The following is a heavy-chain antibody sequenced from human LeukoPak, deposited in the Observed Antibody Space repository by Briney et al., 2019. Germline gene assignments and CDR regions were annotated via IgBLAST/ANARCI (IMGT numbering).Heavy chain of an antibody. CDR2: IGPHSSGT. CDR3: AREGKGLLAKDIDY. J-gene: IGHJ4*02. D-gene: IGHD2/OR15-2a*01. V-gene: IGHV1-2*02. Sequence: AWVKVTCKSSGFTFTYYYIHWVRQAHGQGLEWVGYIGPHSSGTSSPQEFQGRGRMTRDTSMSTAYMELTRLPSDDTAVYYCAREGKGLLAKDIDYWGQGTLVTVSS. CDR1: GFTFTYYY.